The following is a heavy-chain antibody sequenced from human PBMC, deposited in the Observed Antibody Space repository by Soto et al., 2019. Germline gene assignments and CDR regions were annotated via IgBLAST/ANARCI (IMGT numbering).Heavy chain of an antibody. Sequence: QVQLVESGGGVVQPGRSLRLSCAASGFTFSSYAMHWVRQAPGKGLEWVAVISYDGSNKYYADSVKGRFTISRDNSKNTLYLQMNSLRAEDTAVYYCARDSSIAARPVWTTIAYRGQGTLVTVSS. CDR1: GFTFSSYA. V-gene: IGHV3-30-3*01. CDR2: ISYDGSNK. CDR3: ARDSSIAARPVWTTIAY. J-gene: IGHJ4*02. D-gene: IGHD6-6*01.